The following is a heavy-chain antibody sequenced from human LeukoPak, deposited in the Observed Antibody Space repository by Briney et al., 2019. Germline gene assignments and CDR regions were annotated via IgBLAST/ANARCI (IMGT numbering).Heavy chain of an antibody. CDR2: ISGSGGST. V-gene: IGHV3-23*01. D-gene: IGHD6-13*01. CDR3: TKCPGSSWYEWYYFDY. Sequence: GGSLRLSCAASGFTFSSYAMSWVRQAPGKGLEWVSAISGSGGSTYYADSVKGGFTISRDNSKNTLYLQMNSLRAEDTAVYYCTKCPGSSWYEWYYFDYWGQGTLVTVSS. J-gene: IGHJ4*02. CDR1: GFTFSSYA.